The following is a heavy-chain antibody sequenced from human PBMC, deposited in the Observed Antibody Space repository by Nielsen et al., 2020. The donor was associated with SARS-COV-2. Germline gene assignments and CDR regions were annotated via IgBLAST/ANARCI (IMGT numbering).Heavy chain of an antibody. CDR1: GGSISSYY. Sequence: SETLSLTCTVSGGSISSYYWSWIRQPPGKGLEWIGYIYYSGSTIYNPSLKSRVTISVDTSKNQFSLKLSSVTAADTAVYYCARTPTGGGPDYWGQGTLVTVSS. J-gene: IGHJ4*02. V-gene: IGHV4-59*08. CDR3: ARTPTGGGPDY. CDR2: IYYSGST. D-gene: IGHD1-14*01.